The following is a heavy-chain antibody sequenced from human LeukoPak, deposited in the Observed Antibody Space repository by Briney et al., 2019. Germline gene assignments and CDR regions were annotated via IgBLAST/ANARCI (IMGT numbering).Heavy chain of an antibody. CDR3: ARDLSLYCSGGSCYSLNY. CDR1: GFTFSDHY. J-gene: IGHJ4*02. Sequence: GGSLRLSCAASGFTFSDHYMDWVRQAPGKGLEWVGRTRNQANSYTTEYAASVKGRFTISRDDSKNSLYLQMNSLKTEDTAVYYCARDLSLYCSGGSCYSLNYWGQGTLVTVSS. D-gene: IGHD2-15*01. V-gene: IGHV3-72*01. CDR2: TRNQANSYTT.